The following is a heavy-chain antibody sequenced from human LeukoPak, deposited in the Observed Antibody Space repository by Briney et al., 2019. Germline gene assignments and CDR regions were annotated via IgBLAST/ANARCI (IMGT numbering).Heavy chain of an antibody. CDR3: ARQRYSGYDRSGFDY. J-gene: IGHJ4*02. V-gene: IGHV5-51*01. Sequence: GESLKISCKGSGYSFTSFWIGWVRQMPGKGLEWMGIIYSGDSDTRYSPSFQGQVTISADKPISTAYLQWSSLKASDTAMYYCARQRYSGYDRSGFDYWGQGTLVTVSS. CDR2: IYSGDSDT. D-gene: IGHD5-12*01. CDR1: GYSFTSFW.